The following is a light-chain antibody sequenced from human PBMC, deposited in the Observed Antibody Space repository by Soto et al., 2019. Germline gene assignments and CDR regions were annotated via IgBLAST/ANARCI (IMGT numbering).Light chain of an antibody. V-gene: IGLV2-14*01. CDR2: EVT. Sequence: QSALTQPASVSGSPGQSITVSCTGTSSDIGAHNFVSWYQQHPGKAPRLIIYEVTNRPSGLSDRFSGSQSGNTASLTISGLQADDEADYYCCSRVFGGGTKVTVL. CDR3: CSRV. CDR1: SSDIGAHNF. J-gene: IGLJ3*02.